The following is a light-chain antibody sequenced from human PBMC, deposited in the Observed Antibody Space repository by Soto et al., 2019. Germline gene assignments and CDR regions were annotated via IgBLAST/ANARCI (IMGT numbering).Light chain of an antibody. J-gene: IGKJ1*01. CDR2: GAS. V-gene: IGKV3-20*01. CDR3: QHYGSSPT. CDR1: QSVSSGY. Sequence: EMVWTQAPGTLSFSPGDGATLSCRASQSVSSGYLAWYQQKPGQAPRLLIHGASRRAPGIPDRFSGSGSGTDFTLSISRLEPEDFAEYCCQHYGSSPTFGQGNKVQI.